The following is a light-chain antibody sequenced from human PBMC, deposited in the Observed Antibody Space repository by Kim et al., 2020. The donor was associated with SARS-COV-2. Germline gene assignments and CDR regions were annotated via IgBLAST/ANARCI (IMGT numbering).Light chain of an antibody. CDR1: QSVSSRY. J-gene: IGKJ4*01. Sequence: LSRGDRATLSCRASQSVSSRYLAWYQQPPDPAPLLLNYGACRRATGLPGMFSGSGSGTDFTITSSRLEHEDFALYYCQQYGSSRTFGGGTKVDIK. V-gene: IGKV3-20*01. CDR2: GAC. CDR3: QQYGSSRT.